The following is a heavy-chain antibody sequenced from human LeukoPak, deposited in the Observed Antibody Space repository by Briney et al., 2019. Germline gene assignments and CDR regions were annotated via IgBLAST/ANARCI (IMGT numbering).Heavy chain of an antibody. J-gene: IGHJ4*02. V-gene: IGHV4-39*01. CDR1: GGSISSSSYY. D-gene: IGHD3-10*01. CDR3: ANYYGSGASLDY. CDR2: IYYSGST. Sequence: KPSETLSLTCTVSGGSISSSSYYWGWIRQPPGKGLEWIGSIYYSGSTYYNPSLKSRITISVDTSKNQSSLKLSSVTAADTAVYYCANYYGSGASLDYWGQGTLVTVSS.